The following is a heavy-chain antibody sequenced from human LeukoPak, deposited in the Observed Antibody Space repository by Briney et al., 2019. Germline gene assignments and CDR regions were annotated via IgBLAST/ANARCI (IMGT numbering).Heavy chain of an antibody. Sequence: GGSLRLSCAASGFTFSSYSMNWVRQAPGKGLKWVSSISSSSSYIYYADSVKGRFTISRDNAKNSLYLQMNSLRAEDTAVYYCARDAGYYYDSSGQRSNDYFDYWGQGTLVTVSS. CDR3: ARDAGYYYDSSGQRSNDYFDY. V-gene: IGHV3-21*01. CDR2: ISSSSSYI. D-gene: IGHD3-22*01. J-gene: IGHJ4*02. CDR1: GFTFSSYS.